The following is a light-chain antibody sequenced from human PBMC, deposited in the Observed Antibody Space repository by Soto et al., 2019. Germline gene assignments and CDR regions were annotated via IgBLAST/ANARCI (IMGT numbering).Light chain of an antibody. J-gene: IGLJ2*01. CDR2: LEGSGSY. Sequence: QSVLTQSSSASASLGSSVKLTCTLSSGHSSYIIAWHQQQPGKAPRYLMKLEGSGSYNKGSGVPDRFSGSSSGADRYLTISNLQVEEEADYYCETGDSNILVVGGGTKLTVL. CDR3: ETGDSNILV. V-gene: IGLV4-60*02. CDR1: SGHSSYI.